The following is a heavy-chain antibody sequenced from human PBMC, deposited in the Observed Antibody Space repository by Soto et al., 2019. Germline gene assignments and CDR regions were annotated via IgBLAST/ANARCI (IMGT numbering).Heavy chain of an antibody. J-gene: IGHJ5*02. CDR2: ISSSGSTI. D-gene: IGHD6-13*01. V-gene: IGHV3-11*01. CDR1: GFTFSDYY. Sequence: QVQLVESGGGLVKPGGSLRLSCAASGFTFSDYYMSWIRQAPGKGLEWVSYISSSGSTIYYADSVKGRFTISRDNAKNSLYLQMNCLRAEDAAVYYCARVLYLGEAAGGTRWFDPWGQGTLVTVSS. CDR3: ARVLYLGEAAGGTRWFDP.